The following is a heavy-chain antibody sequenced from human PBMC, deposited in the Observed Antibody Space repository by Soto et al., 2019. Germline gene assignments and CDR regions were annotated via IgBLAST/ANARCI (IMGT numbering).Heavy chain of an antibody. D-gene: IGHD5-18*01. Sequence: KPSETLSFTCTVSGGSVTSGIYYWSWIRQPPGKGLEWIGYVFPSGTTTYSPSLKSRVTISVDTSKNQFSLKLSSVTAADTAVYYCARSPRDSTNNWFDPWGQGTLVTVSS. J-gene: IGHJ5*02. V-gene: IGHV4-61*01. CDR2: VFPSGTT. CDR3: ARSPRDSTNNWFDP. CDR1: GGSVTSGIYY.